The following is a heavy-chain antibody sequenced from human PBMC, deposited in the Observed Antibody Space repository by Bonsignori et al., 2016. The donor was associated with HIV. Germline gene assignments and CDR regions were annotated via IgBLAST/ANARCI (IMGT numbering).Heavy chain of an antibody. V-gene: IGHV1-3*01. J-gene: IGHJ3*01. CDR3: ASESMSNAFGV. CDR1: ADTLSSYT. CDR2: IHPGNGNT. Sequence: QVQLVQSGAEVKKPGASVKVSCKASADTLSSYTLHWVRQAPGQSFEWMGWIHPGNGNTKYAQNFHDRVTITMDTSARTVYMALSSLTSEDTAMYFCASESMSNAFGVWGQGTLVTV.